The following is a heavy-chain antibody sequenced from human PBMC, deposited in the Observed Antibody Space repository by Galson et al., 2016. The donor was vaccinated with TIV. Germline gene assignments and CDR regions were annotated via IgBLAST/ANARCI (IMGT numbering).Heavy chain of an antibody. CDR3: SQWLGTSNS. CDR2: INGDGTGI. D-gene: IGHD6-19*01. CDR1: RSTFSSSW. Sequence: SLRLSCADSRSTFSSSWMNWVRQAPGKGLEWVANINGDGTGIKYVDSVKGRFTISRDNAKNSLYLQMSNLRVEDTAIYYCSQWLGTSNSWGQGTLVTVSS. J-gene: IGHJ4*02. V-gene: IGHV3-7*01.